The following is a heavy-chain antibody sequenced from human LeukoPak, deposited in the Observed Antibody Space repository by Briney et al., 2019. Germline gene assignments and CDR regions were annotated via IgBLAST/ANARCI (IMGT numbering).Heavy chain of an antibody. CDR3: AKEGDGDQDY. D-gene: IGHD7-27*01. V-gene: IGHV3-9*01. Sequence: GGSLRLSCAASGFTFSSYGMTWVRQAPGKGLEWVSGISWNSDRIDYADSVKGRFTITRDNAKNSLYLQMNSLRPEDTAFYYCAKEGDGDQDYWGQGTLVTVSS. J-gene: IGHJ4*02. CDR2: ISWNSDRI. CDR1: GFTFSSYG.